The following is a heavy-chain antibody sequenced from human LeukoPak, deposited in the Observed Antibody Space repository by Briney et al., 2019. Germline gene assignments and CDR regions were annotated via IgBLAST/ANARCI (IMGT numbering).Heavy chain of an antibody. CDR3: ARHAAAGPRYFDL. CDR1: GGSISSYF. CDR2: IYYSGST. D-gene: IGHD6-13*01. V-gene: IGHV4-59*08. Sequence: SETLSLTCSVSGGSISSYFWSWIRQPPGKGLEWIGYIYYSGSTNYNPSLKSRVTISVDTSKNQFSLKLSSVTAADTAVYYCARHAAAGPRYFDLWGRGTLVTVSS. J-gene: IGHJ2*01.